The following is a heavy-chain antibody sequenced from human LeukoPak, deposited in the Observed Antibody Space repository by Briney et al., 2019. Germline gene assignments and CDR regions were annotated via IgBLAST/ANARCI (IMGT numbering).Heavy chain of an antibody. V-gene: IGHV4-31*03. J-gene: IGHJ3*02. CDR1: GDSITSGAYY. D-gene: IGHD3-22*01. CDR3: ASKRFGYDSSGYYKQDDAFDI. Sequence: SQTLSLTCTVSGDSITSGAYYWSWVRQYPGKGLEWIGYIYYSGSTYYNPSLKSRVTISVDTSKNQFSLKLSSLTAADTAVYYCASKRFGYDSSGYYKQDDAFDIWGQGTMVTVSS. CDR2: IYYSGST.